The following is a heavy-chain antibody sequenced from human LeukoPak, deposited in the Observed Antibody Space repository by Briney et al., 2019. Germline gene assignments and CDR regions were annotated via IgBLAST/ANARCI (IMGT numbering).Heavy chain of an antibody. CDR2: ISGSGGST. CDR3: VRGAYSSSWLNFDY. CDR1: GFTFSSYG. D-gene: IGHD6-13*01. J-gene: IGHJ4*02. Sequence: GGSLRLSCAASGFTFSSYGMSWVRQAPGKGLEWVSAISGSGGSTYYADSVKGRFTVSRDNSKNTLYLQMNSLRAEDTAVYYCVRGAYSSSWLNFDYWGQGTLVTVSS. V-gene: IGHV3-23*01.